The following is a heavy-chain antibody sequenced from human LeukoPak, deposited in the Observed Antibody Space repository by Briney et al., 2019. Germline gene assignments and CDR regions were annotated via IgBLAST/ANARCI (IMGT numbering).Heavy chain of an antibody. V-gene: IGHV1-2*02. CDR3: ARGDGLAAAGTYY. CDR1: GYTFTGYY. Sequence: ASVKVSCRASGYTFTGYYMNWVRQAPGQGLEWMGWINPNSGGTNYAQKFQGRVTMTRDTSISTAYMDLSRLRSDDTAVYYCARGDGLAAAGTYYWGQGTLVTVSS. CDR2: INPNSGGT. J-gene: IGHJ4*02. D-gene: IGHD6-13*01.